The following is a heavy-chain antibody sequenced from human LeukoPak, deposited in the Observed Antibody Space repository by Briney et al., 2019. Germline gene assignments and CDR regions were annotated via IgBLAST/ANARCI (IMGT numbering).Heavy chain of an antibody. V-gene: IGHV3-33*01. D-gene: IGHD3-22*01. Sequence: GGSLRLSCSASGFTFSGYGMHWVRQAPGKGLEWVAVIWYDGSNKYYADSVKGRFTISRDNSKNTLYLQMNSLRAEDTAVYYCARASRYYDSSGYYSRSFDYWGQGTLVTVSS. CDR3: ARASRYYDSSGYYSRSFDY. CDR1: GFTFSGYG. J-gene: IGHJ4*02. CDR2: IWYDGSNK.